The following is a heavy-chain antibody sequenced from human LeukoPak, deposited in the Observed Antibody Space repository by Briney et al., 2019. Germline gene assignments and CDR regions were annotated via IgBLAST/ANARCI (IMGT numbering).Heavy chain of an antibody. D-gene: IGHD1-26*01. Sequence: GGSLGLSCAASGFTFTNYWMSWARQAPGRGRGWVAMIREDGGDIYYVGSVKGRFTISRDNTKNSLYLQMNSLRAEDTAMYYCVRDRGSGSSQTHEFFEHWGQGTLVTVSS. CDR3: VRDRGSGSSQTHEFFEH. CDR2: IREDGGDI. J-gene: IGHJ1*01. CDR1: GFTFTNYW. V-gene: IGHV3-7*01.